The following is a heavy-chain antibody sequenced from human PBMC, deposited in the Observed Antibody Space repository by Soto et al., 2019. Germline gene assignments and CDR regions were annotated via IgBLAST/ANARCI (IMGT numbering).Heavy chain of an antibody. CDR2: IWFDGSYK. CDR1: GVTFNNYG. V-gene: IGHV3-33*01. D-gene: IGHD2-2*01. CDR3: ARAQMPGEY. Sequence: GGYLRLSCEAYGVTFNNYGMHWVRQAPGKGLEWVSVIWFDGSYKNYVDSVKGRFTISRDNSKNTLYLQMDSLRAEDTAVYHCARAQMPGEYWGQGTLLTVSS. J-gene: IGHJ4*02.